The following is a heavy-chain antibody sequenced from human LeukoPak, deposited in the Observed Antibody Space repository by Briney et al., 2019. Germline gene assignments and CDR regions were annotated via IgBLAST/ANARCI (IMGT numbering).Heavy chain of an antibody. CDR2: IIPIFGTA. CDR1: GGTFSSYA. Sequence: GASVNVSCKASGGTFSSYAISWVRQAPGQGLEWMGGIIPIFGTANYAQKFQGRVTITTDESTSTAYTELSSLRSEDTAVYYCARASRGSYYYYYMDVWGKGTTVTVSS. D-gene: IGHD3-16*01. CDR3: ARASRGSYYYYYMDV. J-gene: IGHJ6*03. V-gene: IGHV1-69*05.